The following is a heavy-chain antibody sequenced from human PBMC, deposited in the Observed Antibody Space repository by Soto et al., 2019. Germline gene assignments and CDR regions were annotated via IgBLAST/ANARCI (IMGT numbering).Heavy chain of an antibody. V-gene: IGHV3-23*01. D-gene: IGHD3-9*01. CDR2: ISGSGDGT. CDR3: AKGELTGSKEGWDY. Sequence: EVQLLESGGGLVQPGGSLRLSCAASGFTFSSYAMSWVRQAPGKGLECVSSISGSGDGTYYADSMKGRFTISRDNSKNTLYLKMNSLSAEDTAVYYCAKGELTGSKEGWDYWGQGTLVTVSS. J-gene: IGHJ4*02. CDR1: GFTFSSYA.